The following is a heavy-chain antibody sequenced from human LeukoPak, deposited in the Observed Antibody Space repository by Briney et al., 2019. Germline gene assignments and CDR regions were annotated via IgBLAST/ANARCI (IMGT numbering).Heavy chain of an antibody. CDR3: ARDPGNSYGSDY. V-gene: IGHV4-34*01. CDR2: INHSGST. D-gene: IGHD5-18*01. Sequence: KTSETLSLTCAVYGGSFGGYYWSWIRQPPGKGLEWIGEINHSGSTNYNPSLKSRVTISVDTSKNQFSLKLSSVTAADTAVYYCARDPGNSYGSDYWGQGTLVTVSS. CDR1: GGSFGGYY. J-gene: IGHJ4*02.